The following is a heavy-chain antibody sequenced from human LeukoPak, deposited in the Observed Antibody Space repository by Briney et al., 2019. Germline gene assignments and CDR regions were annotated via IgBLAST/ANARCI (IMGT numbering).Heavy chain of an antibody. CDR3: AKDIPPYGDYADWFDP. CDR2: IRYDGSNK. V-gene: IGHV3-30*02. J-gene: IGHJ5*02. CDR1: GFTFSSYG. Sequence: GGSLRLSCAASGFTFSSYGMHWVRQAPGKGLEWVAFIRYDGSNKYYVDSVKGRFTISRDNSKNTLYLQMNSLRAEDTAVYYCAKDIPPYGDYADWFDPWGQGTLVTVSS. D-gene: IGHD4-17*01.